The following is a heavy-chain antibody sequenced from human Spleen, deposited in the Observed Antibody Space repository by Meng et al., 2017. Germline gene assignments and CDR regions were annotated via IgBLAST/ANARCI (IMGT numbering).Heavy chain of an antibody. CDR2: IYHSGGT. CDR3: ARGPGEAVVPRTMFDY. J-gene: IGHJ4*02. Sequence: QVAAQGPGPGLGKPSQTLSLTCGVSGGSISSSNWWSWVRQPPGKGLEWIGEIYHSGGTKYNPSLKSRVTISVDKSKNQFSLKLSSVTAADTAVYYCARGPGEAVVPRTMFDYWGQGTLVTVSS. CDR1: GGSISSSNW. V-gene: IGHV4-4*02. D-gene: IGHD2-2*01.